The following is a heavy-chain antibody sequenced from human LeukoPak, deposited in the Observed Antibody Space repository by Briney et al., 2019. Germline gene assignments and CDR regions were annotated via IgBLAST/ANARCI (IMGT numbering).Heavy chain of an antibody. D-gene: IGHD6-6*01. CDR2: INAGNGNT. CDR3: AREVIAARRGFYFDY. V-gene: IGHV1-3*01. Sequence: ASVKVSCKASGYTFTSYAMHWVRQAPGQRLEWMGWINAGNGNTKYSQKFQGRVTITRDTSASTAYMELSSLRSEDTAVYYCAREVIAARRGFYFDYWGQGTLVIVSS. CDR1: GYTFTSYA. J-gene: IGHJ4*02.